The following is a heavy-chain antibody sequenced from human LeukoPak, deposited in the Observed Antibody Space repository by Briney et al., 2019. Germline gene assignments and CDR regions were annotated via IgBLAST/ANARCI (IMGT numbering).Heavy chain of an antibody. D-gene: IGHD4-11*01. J-gene: IGHJ4*02. CDR2: ISSSGSTI. CDR3: AKTRYYSNSYYFDY. Sequence: GGSLRLSCAASGFTFSDYYMSWIRQAPGKGLEWVSYISSSGSTIYYADSVKGRFTISRDNAKNSLYLQMNSLRAEDTAVYYCAKTRYYSNSYYFDYWGQGTLVTVSS. V-gene: IGHV3-11*01. CDR1: GFTFSDYY.